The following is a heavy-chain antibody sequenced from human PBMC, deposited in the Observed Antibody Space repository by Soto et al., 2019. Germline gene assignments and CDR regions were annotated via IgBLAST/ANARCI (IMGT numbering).Heavy chain of an antibody. CDR1: GFTFSSFG. CDR3: PKFYYDRVSHYWVDL. V-gene: IGHV3-30*18. Sequence: PEGSLRRSCAASGFTFSSFGMHWVRQAPGKGLDWVALISYDGGNKYYAGSVKGRFTISRDNPKNTLYLQMNSLRADDTAVYFCPKFYYDRVSHYWVDLWRQAILVTFS. CDR2: ISYDGGNK. D-gene: IGHD3-22*01. J-gene: IGHJ5*02.